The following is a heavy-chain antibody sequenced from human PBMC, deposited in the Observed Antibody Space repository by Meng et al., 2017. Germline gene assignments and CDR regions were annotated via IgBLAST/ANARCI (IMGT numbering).Heavy chain of an antibody. Sequence: QLQPPGPGLVKPSQTPSLICAISGDSVSSNSAAWNWIRQSPSRGLEWLGRAYYRSKWYHDYAESVKSRISIDPDTSKNQFSLQLRSVTPEDSAGYYCARGSYSFDSWGQRTLVTVSS. J-gene: IGHJ4*02. D-gene: IGHD1-26*01. CDR1: GDSVSSNSAA. V-gene: IGHV6-1*01. CDR2: AYYRSKWYH. CDR3: ARGSYSFDS.